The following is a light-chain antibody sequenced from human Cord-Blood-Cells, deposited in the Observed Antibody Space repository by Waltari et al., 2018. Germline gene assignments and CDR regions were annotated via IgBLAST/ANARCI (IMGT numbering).Light chain of an antibody. CDR1: QSVLYSSNNKNY. CDR2: WAS. J-gene: IGKJ1*01. V-gene: IGKV4-1*01. CDR3: QQYYSTPWT. Sequence: DIVMTQSPDSLAVSLGERATINFKSSQSVLYSSNNKNYLAWYQQKPGPPPKLLIYWASTRESGVPNRFSGSGSGTDFTLTISSLQAEDVAVYYCQQYYSTPWTFGQGTKVEIK.